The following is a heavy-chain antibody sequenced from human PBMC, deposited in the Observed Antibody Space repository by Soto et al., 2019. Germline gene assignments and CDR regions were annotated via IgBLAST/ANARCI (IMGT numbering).Heavy chain of an antibody. V-gene: IGHV4-61*01. CDR1: GGSVSSGSYY. CDR3: ARAHDYVWGSYRDY. D-gene: IGHD3-16*02. CDR2: IYYSGST. J-gene: IGHJ4*02. Sequence: SETLSLTGTVSGGSVSSGSYYWSWIRQPPGKGLEWIGYIYYSGSTNYNPSLKSRVTISVDTSKNQFSLKLSSVTAADTAVYYCARAHDYVWGSYRDYWGQGTLVTVSS.